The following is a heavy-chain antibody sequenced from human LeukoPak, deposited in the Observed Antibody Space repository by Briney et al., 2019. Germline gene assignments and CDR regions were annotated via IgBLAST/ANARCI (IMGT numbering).Heavy chain of an antibody. Sequence: SETLSLTCTVSGGSISSGGYYWSWIRQPPGKGLEWIGYIYHSGSTYYNPSLKSRVTISVDRSKNQFSLKLSSVTAADTAVYYCARDGELLSFGAFDIWGQGTMVTVSS. CDR3: ARDGELLSFGAFDI. CDR2: IYHSGST. V-gene: IGHV4-30-2*01. J-gene: IGHJ3*02. D-gene: IGHD1-26*01. CDR1: GGSISSGGYY.